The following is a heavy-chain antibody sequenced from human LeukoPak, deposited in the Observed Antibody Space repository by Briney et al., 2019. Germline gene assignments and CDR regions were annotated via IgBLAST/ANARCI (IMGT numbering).Heavy chain of an antibody. Sequence: GASVKVSCKASGYTFTGYYMHWVRQAPGQGLEWMGWIDPNSGGTNYAQKFQGRVTMTRDTSISTAYMELSRLRSGDTAVYYCAKAFLYDSSGYYYWGQGTLVTVSS. CDR2: IDPNSGGT. D-gene: IGHD3-22*01. CDR3: AKAFLYDSSGYYY. CDR1: GYTFTGYY. J-gene: IGHJ4*02. V-gene: IGHV1-2*02.